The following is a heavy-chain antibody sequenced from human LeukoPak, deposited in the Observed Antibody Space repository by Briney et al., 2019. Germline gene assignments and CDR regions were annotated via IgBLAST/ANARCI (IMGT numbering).Heavy chain of an antibody. Sequence: SETLSLTCTVSGGSISSSSYYWGWIRQPPGQGLEWIGSIYYSGSTYYNPSLKSRVTISVDTSKNQFSLKLSSVTAADTAVYYCARPLATRIAFDIWGQGTMVTVSS. CDR1: GGSISSSSYY. D-gene: IGHD1-26*01. V-gene: IGHV4-39*01. CDR2: IYYSGST. CDR3: ARPLATRIAFDI. J-gene: IGHJ3*02.